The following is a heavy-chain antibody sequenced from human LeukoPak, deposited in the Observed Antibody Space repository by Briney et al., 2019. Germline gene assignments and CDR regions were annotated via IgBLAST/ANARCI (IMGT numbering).Heavy chain of an antibody. V-gene: IGHV4-34*01. D-gene: IGHD3-3*01. J-gene: IGHJ5*02. CDR3: AGGFGLAYYDFWSGYSNWFDP. CDR1: GGSFSGYY. Sequence: SETLSLTCAVYGGSFSGYYWSWIRQPPGKGLEWIGEINHSGSTNYNPSLKSRVTISVDTSKNQFSLKLSSVTAADTAVYYCAGGFGLAYYDFWSGYSNWFDPWGQGTLVTVSS. CDR2: INHSGST.